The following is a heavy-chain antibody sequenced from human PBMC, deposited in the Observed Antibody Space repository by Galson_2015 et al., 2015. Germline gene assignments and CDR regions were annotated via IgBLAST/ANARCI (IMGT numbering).Heavy chain of an antibody. J-gene: IGHJ4*02. CDR3: ARDHGSQPASWGY. Sequence: SVKVSCKASGYTFTSYGISWVRQAPGQGLEWMGWISAYNSNTKYAQKLQGRVIMTTDTSTSTAYMELRSLTSDDTAVYYCARDHGSQPASWGYWGQGTLVTVSS. D-gene: IGHD2-2*01. CDR1: GYTFTSYG. CDR2: ISAYNSNT. V-gene: IGHV1-18*01.